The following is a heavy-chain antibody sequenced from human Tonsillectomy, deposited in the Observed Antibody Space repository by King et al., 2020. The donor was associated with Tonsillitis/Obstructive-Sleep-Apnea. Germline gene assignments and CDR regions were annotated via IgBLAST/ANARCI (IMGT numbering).Heavy chain of an antibody. D-gene: IGHD4-17*01. J-gene: IGHJ4*01. Sequence: VQLVESGGGLVKPGRSLRLSCTASGFTFGNYGMSWFRQAPGRGLEWVGFIGSEAYGGTTEYAASVKGRFTISRDDSKSIAYLEMHSLKSEDTAVYYCTKEDDYALDWGHGTLVTVSS. CDR1: GFTFGNYG. CDR2: IGSEAYGGTT. CDR3: TKEDDYALD. V-gene: IGHV3-49*05.